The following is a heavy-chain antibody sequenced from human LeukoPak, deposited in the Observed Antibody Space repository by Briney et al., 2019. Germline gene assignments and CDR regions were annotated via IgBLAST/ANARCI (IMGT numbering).Heavy chain of an antibody. CDR3: ARQGLGKYQLLNPSLVYWFDP. CDR1: GYSISSGYY. D-gene: IGHD2-2*01. Sequence: PSETLSLTCAVSGYSISSGYYWGWIRQPPGKGLEWIGSIYHSGSTYYNPSLKSRVTISVDTSKNQFSLKLSSVTAADTAVYYCARQGLGKYQLLNPSLVYWFDPWGQGTLVTVSS. V-gene: IGHV4-38-2*01. CDR2: IYHSGST. J-gene: IGHJ5*02.